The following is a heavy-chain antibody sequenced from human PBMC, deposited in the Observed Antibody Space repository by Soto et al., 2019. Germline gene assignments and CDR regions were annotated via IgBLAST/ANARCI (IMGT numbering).Heavy chain of an antibody. CDR3: ARLPTSRSNYDFWSGYYANDAFDI. Sequence: GESLKISCKGSGYSFTSYWISWVRQMPGKGLEWMGRIDPSDSYTNYSPSFQGHVTISADKSISTAYLQWSSLKASDTAMYYCARLPTSRSNYDFWSGYYANDAFDICGQGTMVTVSS. CDR2: IDPSDSYT. J-gene: IGHJ3*02. CDR1: GYSFTSYW. D-gene: IGHD3-3*01. V-gene: IGHV5-10-1*01.